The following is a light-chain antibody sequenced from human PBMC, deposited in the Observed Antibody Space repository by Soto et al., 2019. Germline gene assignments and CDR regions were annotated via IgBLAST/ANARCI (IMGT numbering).Light chain of an antibody. CDR1: QSISTW. CDR2: DAS. J-gene: IGKJ2*01. CDR3: QQYSTSPYT. V-gene: IGKV1-5*01. Sequence: DIQMTQSPSTLSASVGDRVTITCRASQSISTWLAWYQQKPARAPKVLIYDASSLESGVPSRFSGSGSGTDFTLTISSLQPDDSATYYCQQYSTSPYTFGQGTKLEIK.